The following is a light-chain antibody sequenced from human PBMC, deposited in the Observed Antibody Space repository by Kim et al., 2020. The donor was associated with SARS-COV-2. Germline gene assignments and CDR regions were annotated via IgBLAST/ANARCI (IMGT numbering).Light chain of an antibody. CDR2: GKN. V-gene: IGLV3-19*01. J-gene: IGLJ2*01. CDR3: ASRDSSGYRVV. CDR1: SLRDYY. Sequence: ALGQTVRITCQGDSLRDYYASWYQQRAGQAPLLVAYGKNNRPSGIPGRFSASNSRNTASLTITGAQAEDEADYYCASRDSSGYRVVFGGGTKLTVL.